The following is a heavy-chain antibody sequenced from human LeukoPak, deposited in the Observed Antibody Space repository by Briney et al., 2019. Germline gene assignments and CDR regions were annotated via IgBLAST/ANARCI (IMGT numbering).Heavy chain of an antibody. CDR3: ARAGQYYDILTGSIYYYYGIDV. J-gene: IGHJ6*04. CDR1: GGSISSYY. V-gene: IGHV4-59*01. Sequence: PSETLSLTCTVSGGSISSYYWSWIRQPPGKGLEWIGYIYYSGSTNYNPSLKSRVTISVDTSENQFSLKLSSVTAADTAVYHCARAGQYYDILTGSIYYYYGIDVWGNGTTVTVSS. D-gene: IGHD3-9*01. CDR2: IYYSGST.